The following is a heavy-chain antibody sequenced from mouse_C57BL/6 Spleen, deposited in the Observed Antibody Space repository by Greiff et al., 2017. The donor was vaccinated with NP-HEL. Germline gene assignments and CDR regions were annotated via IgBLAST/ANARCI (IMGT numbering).Heavy chain of an antibody. Sequence: EVQLQESGPGLVKPSQSLSLTCSVTGYSITSGYYWNWIRQFPGNKLEWMGYISYDGSNNYNPSLKNRISITRDTSKNQFFLKLNSVTTEDTATYYCASVYYGSVFDYWGQGTTLTVSS. V-gene: IGHV3-6*01. CDR1: GYSITSGYY. J-gene: IGHJ2*01. CDR2: ISYDGSN. D-gene: IGHD1-1*01. CDR3: ASVYYGSVFDY.